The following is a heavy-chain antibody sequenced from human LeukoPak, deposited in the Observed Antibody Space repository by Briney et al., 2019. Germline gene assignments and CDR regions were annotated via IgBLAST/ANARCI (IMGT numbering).Heavy chain of an antibody. D-gene: IGHD3-22*01. CDR3: AKAGDNSGNYGAFDI. J-gene: IGHJ3*02. Sequence: GGSLRLSCAASGFTFSSYGMSWVRQAPGKGLQWVSAISGSGGSTYYADSVKGRFTISRDNSKNTLYLQMNSLRAEDTAVYYCAKAGDNSGNYGAFDIWGQGTMVTVSS. CDR2: ISGSGGST. CDR1: GFTFSSYG. V-gene: IGHV3-23*01.